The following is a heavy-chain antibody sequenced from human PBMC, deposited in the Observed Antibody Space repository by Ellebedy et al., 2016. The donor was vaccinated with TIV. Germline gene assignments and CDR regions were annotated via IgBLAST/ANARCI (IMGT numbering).Heavy chain of an antibody. CDR2: IYYSGST. Sequence: MPSETLSLTCTVSGGSISSSSYYWGWIRQPPGKGLEWIGSIYYSGSTYYNPSLKSRVTISVDTSKNQFSLKLGSVTAADTAVYYCARQGYYFDYWGQGTLVTVSS. V-gene: IGHV4-39*01. CDR1: GGSISSSSYY. J-gene: IGHJ4*02. CDR3: ARQGYYFDY.